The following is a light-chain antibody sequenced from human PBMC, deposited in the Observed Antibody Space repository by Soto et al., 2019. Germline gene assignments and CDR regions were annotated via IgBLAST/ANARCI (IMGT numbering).Light chain of an antibody. CDR2: DVN. V-gene: IGLV2-14*01. CDR1: SRDVGRSNR. CDR3: TSFAPGRIYV. Sequence: QSALTQPASVSGSPGQSITISCTGTSRDVGRSNRISWYQQHPGKAPKLILHDVNSRPSGISSRFSGSKSGNTASLTISGLQAEDEGDYYCTSFAPGRIYVFGSGTKVTVL. J-gene: IGLJ1*01.